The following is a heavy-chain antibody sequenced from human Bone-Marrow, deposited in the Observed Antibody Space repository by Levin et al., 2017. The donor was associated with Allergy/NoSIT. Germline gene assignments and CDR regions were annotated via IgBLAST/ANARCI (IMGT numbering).Heavy chain of an antibody. J-gene: IGHJ4*02. CDR3: TRNNYRALSLGDY. V-gene: IGHV3-53*01. Sequence: HPGGSLRLSCAASGFTVGNNYMTWVRQAPGKGLEWVSLIYSGGDTSYADSVRGRFTISRDSSKNTLYLQMNSLRAEDTALYYCTRNNYRALSLGDYWGQGALVTVSS. CDR2: IYSGGDT. CDR1: GFTVGNNY. D-gene: IGHD4-11*01.